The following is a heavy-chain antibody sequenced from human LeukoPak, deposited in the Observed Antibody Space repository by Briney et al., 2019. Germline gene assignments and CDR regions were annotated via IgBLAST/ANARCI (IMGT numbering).Heavy chain of an antibody. CDR2: IYYSGST. CDR3: ARLYCGGDCYGYYYGMDV. V-gene: IGHV4-59*01. CDR1: GGSISSYY. D-gene: IGHD2-21*02. J-gene: IGHJ6*02. Sequence: SETLSLTCTVSGGSISSYYWSRIRQPPGKGLEWIGYIYYSGSTNYNPSLKSRVTISVDTSKNQFSLKLSSVTAADTAVYYCARLYCGGDCYGYYYGMDVWGQGTTVTVSS.